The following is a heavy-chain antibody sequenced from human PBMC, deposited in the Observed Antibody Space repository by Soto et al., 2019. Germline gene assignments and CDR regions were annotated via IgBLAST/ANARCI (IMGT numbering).Heavy chain of an antibody. CDR3: TIGEVTTADNIPFDY. V-gene: IGHV3-73*01. J-gene: IGHJ4*02. CDR2: MRSRAHTYAT. Sequence: EVQLMESGGGLVQPGGSLKLSCAAPGFTFSGSAMHWVRQASGKGLEWVGRMRSRAHTYATTYGASVRGRFTISRDDSKNTAYLQMNSLKSEDTGVYYCTIGEVTTADNIPFDYWGQGTLVIVSS. D-gene: IGHD2-2*01. CDR1: GFTFSGSA.